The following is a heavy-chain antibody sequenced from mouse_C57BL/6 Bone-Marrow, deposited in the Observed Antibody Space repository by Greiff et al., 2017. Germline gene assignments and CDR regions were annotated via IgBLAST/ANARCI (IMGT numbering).Heavy chain of an antibody. CDR2: IYPGSGNT. V-gene: IGHV1-76*01. Sequence: QVQLQQSGAELVRPGASVKLSCKASGYTFTDYYINWVKQRTGQGLEWIARIYPGSGNTYYNEKFKGKATLTAEKSSSTAYMQLSSLPSEDSAVYFCAIVEWLLPYYCDYWGQGTTLTVSS. CDR1: GYTFTDYY. D-gene: IGHD2-3*01. J-gene: IGHJ2*01. CDR3: AIVEWLLPYYCDY.